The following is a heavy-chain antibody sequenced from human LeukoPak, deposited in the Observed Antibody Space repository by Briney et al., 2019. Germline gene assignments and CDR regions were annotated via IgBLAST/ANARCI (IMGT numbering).Heavy chain of an antibody. CDR1: GFTFSNYW. V-gene: IGHV3-30-3*01. J-gene: IGHJ3*02. Sequence: GGSLRLSCAASGFTFSNYWMHWVRQAPGKGLEWVAVISYDGSNKYYADSVKGRFTISRDNSKNTLYLQMNSLRAEDTAVYYCARGAYPEEYQLLFDAFDIWGQGTMVTVSS. CDR2: ISYDGSNK. D-gene: IGHD2-2*01. CDR3: ARGAYPEEYQLLFDAFDI.